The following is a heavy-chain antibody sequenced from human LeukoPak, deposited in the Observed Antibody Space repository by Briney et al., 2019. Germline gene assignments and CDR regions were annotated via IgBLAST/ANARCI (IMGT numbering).Heavy chain of an antibody. V-gene: IGHV5-51*01. CDR3: ARRLMYYYDSSGYDVAFDI. CDR1: GYTFTSYW. J-gene: IGHJ3*02. D-gene: IGHD3-22*01. Sequence: GESLKISCKGSGYTFTSYWIGWVRQVPGKGLEWMGIIYPGDSDTTYSPSFQGQVTISADKSITTAYLQWSSLKASDTAMYYCARRLMYYYDSSGYDVAFDIWGQGTMVTVSS. CDR2: IYPGDSDT.